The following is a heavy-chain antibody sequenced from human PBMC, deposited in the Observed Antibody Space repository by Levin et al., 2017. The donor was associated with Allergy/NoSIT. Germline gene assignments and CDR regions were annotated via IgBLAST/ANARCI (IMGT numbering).Heavy chain of an antibody. J-gene: IGHJ4*02. D-gene: IGHD3-10*01. CDR2: IKQDGSER. CDR1: GIIFDYYW. V-gene: IGHV3-7*03. Sequence: GGSLRLSCAASGIIFDYYWMSWLRQAPGKGLEWVATIKQDGSERYYVDSGRGRFTISRDNAKNSLSLQMNSLKVEDTAMYYCAKISGQGVFNSWGQGTLVTVSS. CDR3: AKISGQGVFNS.